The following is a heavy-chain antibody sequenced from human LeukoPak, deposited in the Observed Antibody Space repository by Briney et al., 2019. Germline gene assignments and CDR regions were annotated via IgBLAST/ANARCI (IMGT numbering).Heavy chain of an antibody. V-gene: IGHV3-23*01. CDR2: ISGSGGST. J-gene: IGHJ5*02. CDR3: EKTVIVPDPSGWFDP. CDR1: GFTFSSYA. Sequence: GGSLRLSCAASGFTFSSYAMSWVRQAPGKGLEWVSAISGSGGSTYYADSVKGRFTISRDNSKNTLYLQMNSLRAEDTAVYYCEKTVIVPDPSGWFDPWGQGTLVTVSS. D-gene: IGHD3-22*01.